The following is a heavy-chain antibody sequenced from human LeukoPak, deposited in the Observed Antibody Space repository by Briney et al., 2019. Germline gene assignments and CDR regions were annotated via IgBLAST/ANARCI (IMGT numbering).Heavy chain of an antibody. CDR1: GFTVSSNY. Sequence: PGGSLRLSCAASGFTVSSNYMSWVRQAPGKGLEWVSVIYSGGSTYYAHSVKGRFTISRDNSKNTLYLQMNSLRAEDTAVYYCARVEEGHFDYWGQGTLVTVSS. CDR3: ARVEEGHFDY. CDR2: IYSGGST. J-gene: IGHJ4*02. V-gene: IGHV3-53*01.